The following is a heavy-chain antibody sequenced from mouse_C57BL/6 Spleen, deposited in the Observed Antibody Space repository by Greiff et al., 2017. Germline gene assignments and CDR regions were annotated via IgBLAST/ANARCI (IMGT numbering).Heavy chain of an antibody. J-gene: IGHJ1*03. Sequence: QVTLKESGPGILQSSQTLSLTCSFSGFSLSTSGMGVSWIRQPSGKGLEWLAHIYWDDDKRYNPSLKSRLTISKDTSRNQVFLKITSVDTADTATYYCARGTTVVPYWYFDVWGTGTTVTVSS. CDR1: GFSLSTSGMG. CDR2: IYWDDDK. CDR3: ARGTTVVPYWYFDV. D-gene: IGHD1-1*01. V-gene: IGHV8-12*01.